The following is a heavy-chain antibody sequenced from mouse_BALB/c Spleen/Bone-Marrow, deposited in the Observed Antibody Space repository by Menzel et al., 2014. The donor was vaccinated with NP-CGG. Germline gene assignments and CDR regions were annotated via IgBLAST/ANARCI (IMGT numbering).Heavy chain of an antibody. D-gene: IGHD2-4*01. CDR1: GFTFNSYG. CDR2: ISGGGSYT. J-gene: IGHJ3*01. CDR3: ARHAYYDQTEVSFVY. Sequence: DVMLVEPGGGLVKSGGSLKLSCAASGFTFNSYGMSWVRQTPEKRLEWVATISGGGSYTFYPDSVKGRFTISRDNAKNNLYLQLSSLRSEDTALYYCARHAYYDQTEVSFVYWGQGTLVTVSA. V-gene: IGHV5-9-2*01.